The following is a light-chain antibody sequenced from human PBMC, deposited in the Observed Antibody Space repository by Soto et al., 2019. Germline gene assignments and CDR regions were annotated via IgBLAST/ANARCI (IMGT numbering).Light chain of an antibody. CDR2: AAS. CDR3: PMLNRYPLT. CDR1: QAISSS. Sequence: DIQLTQSPSFLSASVGDKVTITCRASQAISSSLAWYQQNPGNAPKLMIYAASAWQSGVPSRVCGSGSGTDFTITISSLQPEDFATYYCPMLNRYPLTFGGGAKVEI. J-gene: IGKJ4*01. V-gene: IGKV1-9*01.